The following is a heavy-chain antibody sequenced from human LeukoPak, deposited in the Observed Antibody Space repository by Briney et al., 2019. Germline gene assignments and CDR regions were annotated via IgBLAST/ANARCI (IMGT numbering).Heavy chain of an antibody. CDR3: ARAYSSGWYLNWFDP. D-gene: IGHD6-19*01. V-gene: IGHV1-18*01. Sequence: GASVKVSCKASGYTFTSYGISWVRQAPGQGLEWMGWISAYNGNTNYAQKLQGRVTMTTDTSTSTAYMELRSLRSDDTAVYYCARAYSSGWYLNWFDPWGQGTLVTVSS. CDR2: ISAYNGNT. CDR1: GYTFTSYG. J-gene: IGHJ5*02.